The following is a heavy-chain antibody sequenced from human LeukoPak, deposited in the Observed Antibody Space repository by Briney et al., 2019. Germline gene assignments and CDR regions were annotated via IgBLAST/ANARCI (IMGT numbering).Heavy chain of an antibody. CDR3: ASAFSDPSYYFDY. Sequence: SQTLSLTCTVSGDSVSSGAYYWNWIRQHPGKGLEWLGYVYYSGGTYYNPSLKSRVAISIDTSRNQFSLKLSSVTAADTAVYYCASAFSDPSYYFDYWGQGTLVTVSS. J-gene: IGHJ4*02. CDR1: GDSVSSGAYY. D-gene: IGHD2/OR15-2a*01. V-gene: IGHV4-30-4*08. CDR2: VYYSGGT.